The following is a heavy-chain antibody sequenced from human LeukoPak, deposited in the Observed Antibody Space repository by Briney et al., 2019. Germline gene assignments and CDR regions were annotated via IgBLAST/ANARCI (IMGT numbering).Heavy chain of an antibody. CDR3: ARAYPPYYYDFWSGYYPYYYYGMDV. CDR2: MNPNSGNT. V-gene: IGHV1-8*01. J-gene: IGHJ6*02. CDR1: GYTFTRYN. Sequence: ASVKVSCKASGYTFTRYNINWVRQATGQGLEWMGWMNPNSGNTGYAQKFQGRVTMTRNTSISTAYMELSSLRSEDTAVYYCARAYPPYYYDFWSGYYPYYYYGMDVWGQGTTVTVSS. D-gene: IGHD3-3*01.